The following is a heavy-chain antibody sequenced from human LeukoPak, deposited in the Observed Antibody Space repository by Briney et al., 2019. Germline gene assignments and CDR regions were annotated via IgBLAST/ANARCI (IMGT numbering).Heavy chain of an antibody. CDR2: IIPIFGTA. Sequence: ASVKVSCKASGGTFSSYAISWVRQAPGQGLEWMGGIIPIFGTANYAQKFQGRVTITTDESTSTAYMELSSLRSEDTAVYYCARGQGAHCGGNCYSYYFDYWGQGTLVTVSS. D-gene: IGHD2-21*02. J-gene: IGHJ4*02. CDR3: ARGQGAHCGGNCYSYYFDY. CDR1: GGTFSSYA. V-gene: IGHV1-69*05.